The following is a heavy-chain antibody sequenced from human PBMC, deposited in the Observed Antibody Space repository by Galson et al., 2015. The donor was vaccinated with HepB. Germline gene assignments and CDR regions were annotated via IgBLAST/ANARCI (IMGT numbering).Heavy chain of an antibody. CDR3: AKDNSYGWYRGLDC. J-gene: IGHJ4*02. Sequence: SLRLSCAASGFTFDDYAMHWVRQAPGKGLEWVSGMSWNSGSIGYADSVKGRFTLSRDNDKNSLYLQMNSLRAEDTALYYCAKDNSYGWYRGLDCWGQGTLVTVSS. CDR1: GFTFDDYA. CDR2: MSWNSGSI. V-gene: IGHV3-9*01. D-gene: IGHD5-18*01.